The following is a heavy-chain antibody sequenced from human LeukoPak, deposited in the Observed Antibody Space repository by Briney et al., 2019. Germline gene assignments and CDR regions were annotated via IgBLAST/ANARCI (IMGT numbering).Heavy chain of an antibody. CDR1: GYTFTSYY. J-gene: IGHJ4*02. D-gene: IGHD3-22*01. Sequence: GASLKVSCKASGYTFTSYYMHWVRQAPGQGLEWMGIINPSGGSTSYAQKFQGRVTMTRDTSTSTVYMELSSLRSEDTAVYYCARDANYYDSSGPVDYWGQGTLVTVS. CDR3: ARDANYYDSSGPVDY. V-gene: IGHV1-46*01. CDR2: INPSGGST.